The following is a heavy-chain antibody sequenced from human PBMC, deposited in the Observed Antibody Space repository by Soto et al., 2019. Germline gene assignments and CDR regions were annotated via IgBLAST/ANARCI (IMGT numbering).Heavy chain of an antibody. J-gene: IGHJ4*02. D-gene: IGHD5-12*01. V-gene: IGHV4-39*01. Sequence: PSETLSLTCTVSGGSISSSSYYWGWIRQPPGKGLEWFVCIYYSGSTYYTPSLKSRVTISVDTSKNQFSLKLSSVTAADTAVYYCARLTNIVATRAFDYWGQGTLVTVSS. CDR2: IYYSGST. CDR3: ARLTNIVATRAFDY. CDR1: GGSISSSSYY.